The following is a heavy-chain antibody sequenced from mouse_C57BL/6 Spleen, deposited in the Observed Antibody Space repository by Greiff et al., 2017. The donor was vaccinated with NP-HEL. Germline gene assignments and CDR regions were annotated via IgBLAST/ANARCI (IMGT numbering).Heavy chain of an antibody. CDR1: GYTFTDYY. V-gene: IGHV1-26*01. CDR3: ARSEYSNSFDY. D-gene: IGHD2-5*01. Sequence: EVQLQQSGPELVKPGASVKISCKASGYTFTDYYMNWVKQSHGKSLEWIGDINPNNGGTSYNQKFKGKATLIVDKSSSTAYMELRSLTSEDSAVYYCARSEYSNSFDYWGQGTTLTVSS. J-gene: IGHJ2*01. CDR2: INPNNGGT.